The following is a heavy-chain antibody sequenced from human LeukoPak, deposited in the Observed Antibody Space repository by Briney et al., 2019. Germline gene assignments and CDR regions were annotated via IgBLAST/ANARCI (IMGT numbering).Heavy chain of an antibody. CDR3: ARAARLYGGNPGSLGY. V-gene: IGHV1-8*01. Sequence: ASVKVSCKASGYTFTSYDINWVRQATGQGLEWMGWMNPNSGNTGYAQKFQGRVTMTRNTSISTAYMELSSQRSEDTAVYYCARAARLYGGNPGSLGYWGQGTLVTVSS. CDR2: MNPNSGNT. J-gene: IGHJ4*02. D-gene: IGHD4-23*01. CDR1: GYTFTSYD.